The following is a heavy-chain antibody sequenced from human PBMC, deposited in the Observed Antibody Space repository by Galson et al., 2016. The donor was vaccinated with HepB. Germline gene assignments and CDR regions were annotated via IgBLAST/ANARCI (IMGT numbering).Heavy chain of an antibody. CDR1: GRFIRSSSYF. CDR2: IHYSGTS. CDR3: SRRTVATRGAFDI. Sequence: SETLYLTCNVSGRFIRSSSYFWGLIRQPPGKVLERIATIHYSGTSYYNPSLESRVTISLDTSMNHFSLHLSSVTAADSAVYYCSRRTVATRGAFDIWAQGQWSPSPQ. V-gene: IGHV4-39*02. D-gene: IGHD5-12*01. J-gene: IGHJ3*02.